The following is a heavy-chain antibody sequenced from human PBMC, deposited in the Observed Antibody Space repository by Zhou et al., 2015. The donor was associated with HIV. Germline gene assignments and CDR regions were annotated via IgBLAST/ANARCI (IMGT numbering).Heavy chain of an antibody. CDR1: GGTFSSYS. CDR2: IIPILGTT. D-gene: IGHD1-14*01. J-gene: IGHJ6*02. V-gene: IGHV1-69*01. Sequence: QVQLVQSGAEVKKPGSSMKVSCKASGGTFSSYSINWVRQAPGQGLEWMGGIIPILGTTNYVQKFQGRVTITADEFTSTAYMELSSLRSEDTAVYYCARGAAPATTPRDYYYGLDVWGQGTTVTVSS. CDR3: ARGAAPATTPRDYYYGLDV.